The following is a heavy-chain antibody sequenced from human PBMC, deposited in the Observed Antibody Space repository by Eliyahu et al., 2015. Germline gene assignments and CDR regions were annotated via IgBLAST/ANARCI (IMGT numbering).Heavy chain of an antibody. J-gene: IGHJ4*02. CDR2: SYHSGST. CDR1: GYSISSGYY. Sequence: QVQLQESGPGLVKPSETLSLTCAVSGYSISSGYYWGWIRQPPGKGLEWIGSSYHSGSTYNNPSLKSRFNISVDTSKNQFSLKLSSVTAADTAVYYCARGAAGSSAYSPFDYWGQGTLVTVSS. D-gene: IGHD3-22*01. CDR3: ARGAAGSSAYSPFDY. V-gene: IGHV4-38-2*01.